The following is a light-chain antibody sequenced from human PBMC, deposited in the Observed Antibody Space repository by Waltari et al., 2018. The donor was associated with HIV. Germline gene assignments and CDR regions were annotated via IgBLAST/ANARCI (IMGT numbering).Light chain of an antibody. CDR3: QQYSSFPIT. CDR1: HNVGTW. Sequence: DLQMTQSPSTLSASIGDRVSITCRASHNVGTWLAWYQQKPGKAPSLLIPKTSTLESGVPTNFSGSGSGTYFTLTISALRPDDFASYFCQQYSSFPITFGQGTKL. CDR2: KTS. V-gene: IGKV1-5*03. J-gene: IGKJ2*01.